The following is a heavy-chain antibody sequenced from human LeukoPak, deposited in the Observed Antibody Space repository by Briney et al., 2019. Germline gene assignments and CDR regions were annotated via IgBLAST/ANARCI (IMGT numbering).Heavy chain of an antibody. CDR2: ISSSGSTI. Sequence: GGVLRLSCAASGFTFSSYEMNWVRQAPGKGLEWVSYISSSGSTIYYADSVKGRFTISRDNAKNSLYLQMNSLRAEDTAVYYCARVYSSGWSRDFDYWGQGTLVTVSS. CDR3: ARVYSSGWSRDFDY. D-gene: IGHD6-19*01. J-gene: IGHJ4*02. CDR1: GFTFSSYE. V-gene: IGHV3-48*03.